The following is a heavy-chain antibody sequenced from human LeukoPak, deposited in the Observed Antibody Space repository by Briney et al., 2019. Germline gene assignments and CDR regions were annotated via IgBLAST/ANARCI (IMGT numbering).Heavy chain of an antibody. CDR1: GFTFSSYW. D-gene: IGHD1-26*01. CDR3: ARASSGSYGRYYYYYMDV. J-gene: IGHJ6*03. CDR2: IKQDGSEK. V-gene: IGHV3-7*01. Sequence: PGGSLRLSCAASGFTFSSYWMSWVRQAPGKGLEWVANIKQDGSEKYYVDSVKGRFTISRDNAKNSLYLQMNSLRAEDTAVYYCARASSGSYGRYYYYYMDVWGKGTTVTVPS.